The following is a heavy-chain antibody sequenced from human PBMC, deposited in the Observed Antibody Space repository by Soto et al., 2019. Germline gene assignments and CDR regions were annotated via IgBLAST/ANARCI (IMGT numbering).Heavy chain of an antibody. Sequence: NPSETLSLTCTVSGGSISSGGYYWSWIRQHPGKGLEWIGYIYYSGSTYYNPSLKSRVTISVDTSKNQFSLKLSSVTAADTAVYYCARDLKTNWFDPWGQGTLVTVSS. CDR3: ARDLKTNWFDP. CDR2: IYYSGST. CDR1: GGSISSGGYY. D-gene: IGHD3-9*01. J-gene: IGHJ5*02. V-gene: IGHV4-31*03.